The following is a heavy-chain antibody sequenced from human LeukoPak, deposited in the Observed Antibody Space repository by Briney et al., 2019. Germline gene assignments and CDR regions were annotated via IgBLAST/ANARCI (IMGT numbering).Heavy chain of an antibody. CDR3: AKDRVVVVRLLWY. CDR1: GFTFSSYA. D-gene: IGHD2-2*01. J-gene: IGHJ4*02. Sequence: GGSLRLSCAASGFTFSSYAMSWVRQAPGKGLEWVSAISGSGGSTYYADSVKGRFTISRDNSKNTLCLQMNSLRAEDTAVYYCAKDRVVVVRLLWYWGQGTLVTVSS. V-gene: IGHV3-23*01. CDR2: ISGSGGST.